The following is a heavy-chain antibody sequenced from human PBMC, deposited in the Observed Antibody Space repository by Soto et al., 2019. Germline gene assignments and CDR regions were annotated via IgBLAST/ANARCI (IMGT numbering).Heavy chain of an antibody. CDR3: AKVTHRGPIAVAGPLGS. J-gene: IGHJ4*02. V-gene: IGHV1-46*01. D-gene: IGHD6-19*01. CDR1: GSITNHH. CDR2: FNPSGLST. Sequence: QVHLVQSGAEVKKPGASVNVSCQASGSITNHHMHWVRQAPGQGLEWMGIFNPSGLSTTYAQKFQGRVTITRDTSTSTVYMELCSLTSEDTAVYFCAKVTHRGPIAVAGPLGSWGQGTLVIVSS.